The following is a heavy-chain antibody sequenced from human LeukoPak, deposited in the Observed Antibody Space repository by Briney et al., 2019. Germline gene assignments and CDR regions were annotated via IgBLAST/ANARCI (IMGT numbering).Heavy chain of an antibody. CDR1: GYSFSSYG. Sequence: AASVKVSCKASGYSFSSYGISWVRQAPGQGLEWMGWISAYNGDTHYAQKFQGRVTMTGDTSISTAYMELSSLRSEDTAVYYCARALTTDWGATYYFDYWGQGTLVTVSS. CDR3: ARALTTDWGATYYFDY. CDR2: ISAYNGDT. J-gene: IGHJ4*02. D-gene: IGHD1-26*01. V-gene: IGHV1-18*01.